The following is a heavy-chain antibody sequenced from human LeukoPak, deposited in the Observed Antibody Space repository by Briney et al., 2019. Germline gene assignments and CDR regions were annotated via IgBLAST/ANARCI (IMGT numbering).Heavy chain of an antibody. V-gene: IGHV1-8*01. CDR3: ARAPRYCSSTSCAHFDY. D-gene: IGHD2-2*01. CDR2: MKPNSGNT. Sequence: ASVKVSCKASGYTFTSYDINWVRQATGQGLEWMGWMKPNSGNTGYAQKFQGRVTMTRNTSISTAYMELSSLRSEDTAVYYCARAPRYCSSTSCAHFDYWGQGTLVTVSS. J-gene: IGHJ4*02. CDR1: GYTFTSYD.